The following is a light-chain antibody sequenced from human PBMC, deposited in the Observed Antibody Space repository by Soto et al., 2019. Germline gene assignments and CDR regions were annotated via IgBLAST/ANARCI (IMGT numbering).Light chain of an antibody. CDR1: SSNIGGNY. V-gene: IGLV1-51*01. CDR3: GTWDINLDTVV. CDR2: DNH. Sequence: QSVLKPPPPVFAAPGQRGTLSLPGSSSNIGGNYVSWYQVVPRTAPKLLIYDNHKRHSGVPDRFSGSKSGTSATLGIADLHAGDEAHYYCGTWDINLDTVVFGGGTKVTV. J-gene: IGLJ2*01.